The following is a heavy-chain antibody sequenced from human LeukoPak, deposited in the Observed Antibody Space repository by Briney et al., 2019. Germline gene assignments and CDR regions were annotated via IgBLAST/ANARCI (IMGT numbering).Heavy chain of an antibody. CDR1: GGSTSSNNWW. CDR3: ARGLLHGAFDY. V-gene: IGHV2-70*18. Sequence: TLSLTCAVSGGSTSSNNWWGWVRQPPGKGLEWLALIDWDDDKYYSTSLKTRLTISKDTSKNQVVLTMTNMDPVDTATYYCARGLLHGAFDYWGQGTLVTVSS. CDR2: IDWDDDK. D-gene: IGHD1-26*01. J-gene: IGHJ4*02.